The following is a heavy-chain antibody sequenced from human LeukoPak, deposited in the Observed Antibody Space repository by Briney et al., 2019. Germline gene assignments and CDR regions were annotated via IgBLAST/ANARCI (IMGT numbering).Heavy chain of an antibody. V-gene: IGHV1-3*01. Sequence: ASVKVSCKASGYTFTSYAMHWVRQAPGQRLEWMGWINAGSGNTKYSQKFQGRVTITRDTSASTAYMELSSLRSEDTAVYYCARENYYDSSGYRYYFDYWGQGTLVTVSS. CDR3: ARENYYDSSGYRYYFDY. J-gene: IGHJ4*02. D-gene: IGHD3-22*01. CDR1: GYTFTSYA. CDR2: INAGSGNT.